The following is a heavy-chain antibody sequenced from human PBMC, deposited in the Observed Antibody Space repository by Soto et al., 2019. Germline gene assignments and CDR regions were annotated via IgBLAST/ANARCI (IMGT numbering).Heavy chain of an antibody. CDR3: AKDINYDFWSGGMDY. CDR2: ISWNSGSI. J-gene: IGHJ4*02. V-gene: IGHV3-9*01. CDR1: GFTLDDYA. D-gene: IGHD3-3*01. Sequence: EVQLVESGGGLVQPGGSLRLSCAASGFTLDDYAMHWVRQVPGQGLEWVSGISWNSGSIDYADSVKGRFTISRDNGKNSLYLQMNSLRAEDTALYYCAKDINYDFWSGGMDYWGQGTLVTVSS.